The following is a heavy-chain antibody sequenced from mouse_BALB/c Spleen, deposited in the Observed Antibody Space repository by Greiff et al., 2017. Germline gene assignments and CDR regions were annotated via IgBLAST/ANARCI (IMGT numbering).Heavy chain of an antibody. J-gene: IGHJ4*01. D-gene: IGHD2-2*01. CDR1: GFAFSSYD. V-gene: IGHV5-12-1*01. CDR3: ARHGPIWLRRAMDY. Sequence: DVHLVESGGGLVKPGGSLKLSCAASGFAFSSYDMSWVRQTPEKRLEWVAYISSGGGSTYYPDTVKGRFTISRDNAKNTLYLQMSSLKSEDTAMYYCARHGPIWLRRAMDYWGQGTSVTVSS. CDR2: ISSGGGST.